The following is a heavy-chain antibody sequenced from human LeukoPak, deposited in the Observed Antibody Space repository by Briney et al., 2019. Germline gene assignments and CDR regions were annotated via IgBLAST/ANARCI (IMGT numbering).Heavy chain of an antibody. CDR1: GGSISSGGYY. CDR2: IYYSGST. V-gene: IGHV4-31*03. J-gene: IGHJ4*02. CDR3: ARDQRAQLWSYFDY. D-gene: IGHD5-18*01. Sequence: SETLSLTCTVSGGSISSGGYYWSWIRQHPGKGLEWIGYIYYSGSTYYNPSLKSRVTISVDTSKNQFSLKLRSVTAADTAVYYCARDQRAQLWSYFDYWGQGTLVTVSS.